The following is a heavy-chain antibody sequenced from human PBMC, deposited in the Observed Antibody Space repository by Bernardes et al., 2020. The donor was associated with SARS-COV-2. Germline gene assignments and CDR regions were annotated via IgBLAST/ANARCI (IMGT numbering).Heavy chain of an antibody. J-gene: IGHJ4*02. CDR2: FYCDDVR. CDR1: GFSLSTSAVG. V-gene: IGHV2-5*02. CDR3: AHNSEWEPMGFDY. Sequence: GPTLVKPTQSLTLPCTFSGFSLSTSAVGVGWIRQPPGKALECLGIFYCDDVRRYTPSLKSRLIIPKDTTKNQVDLTLTNMDTVDTGTYFCAHNSEWEPMGFDYWGQGTLVSVSS. D-gene: IGHD1-26*01.